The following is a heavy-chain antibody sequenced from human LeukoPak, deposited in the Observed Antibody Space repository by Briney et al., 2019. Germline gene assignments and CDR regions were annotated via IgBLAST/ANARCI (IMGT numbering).Heavy chain of an antibody. Sequence: GGSLRLSCEVSGFSSKTDHINWIRQPPGKGLEWVSGVDGTGTSTSYGDSVRGRFTISRDTSKDTICLQMNSLRAEDAAVYYCARFTWGCRGGCCWGRGTLVTVSS. CDR2: VDGTGTST. CDR1: GFSSKTDH. CDR3: ARFTWGCRGGCC. V-gene: IGHV3-23*03. D-gene: IGHD7-27*01. J-gene: IGHJ4*02.